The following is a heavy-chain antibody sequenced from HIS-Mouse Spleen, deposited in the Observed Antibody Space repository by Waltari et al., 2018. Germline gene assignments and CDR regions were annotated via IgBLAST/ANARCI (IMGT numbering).Heavy chain of an antibody. D-gene: IGHD1-26*01. CDR3: ARGASGSYYLVSVSDY. V-gene: IGHV3-48*01. CDR2: VISICITI. Sequence: EVQLVESGGGLVQPGGSLRLSCAASGFTFSSYSMNWVRQAPGKGLVWVSYVISICITISYADSVKGRFTISRDNAKNSLYLQMNSLRAEDTAVYYCARGASGSYYLVSVSDYWGQGTLVTVSS. J-gene: IGHJ4*02. CDR1: GFTFSSYS.